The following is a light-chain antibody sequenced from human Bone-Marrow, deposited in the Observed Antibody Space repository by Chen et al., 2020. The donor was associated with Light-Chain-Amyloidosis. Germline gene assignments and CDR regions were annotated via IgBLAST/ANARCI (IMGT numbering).Light chain of an antibody. CDR2: KNN. Sequence: QSVLTQPPSASGTPGQRVTISCSGSRSNIGNNVVNWYQQFPGTAPKLLIYKNNQRPPGVPDRLSGSKSGTSASLSISGLQSEDEADYYCAAWDESLNGHWVFGGGTKLTVL. J-gene: IGLJ3*02. CDR3: AAWDESLNGHWV. CDR1: RSNIGNNV. V-gene: IGLV1-44*01.